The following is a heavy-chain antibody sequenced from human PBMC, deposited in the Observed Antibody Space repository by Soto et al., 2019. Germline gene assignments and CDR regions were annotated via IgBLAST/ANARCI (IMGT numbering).Heavy chain of an antibody. CDR3: ARLTTLAYCGGDCYSDDY. V-gene: IGHV5-10-1*01. D-gene: IGHD2-21*02. Sequence: ASVKISCKGSGYSFTSYWISWVRQMPGKGLEWMGRIDPSDSYTNYSPSFQGHVTISADKSISTAYLQWSSLKASDTAMYYCARLTTLAYCGGDCYSDDYWGQGTLVTVSS. J-gene: IGHJ4*02. CDR1: GYSFTSYW. CDR2: IDPSDSYT.